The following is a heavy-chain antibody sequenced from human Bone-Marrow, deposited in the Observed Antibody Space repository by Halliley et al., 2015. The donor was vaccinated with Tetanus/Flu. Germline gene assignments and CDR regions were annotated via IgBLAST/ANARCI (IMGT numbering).Heavy chain of an antibody. Sequence: LEWIAYIHYSGSTNYNPSLRGRLAMSVDTSKNLFSMTLTSVTAADTAVYFCARISIDFYNFVHCGQGTLVTVSS. J-gene: IGHJ4*02. D-gene: IGHD3-10*01. CDR2: IHYSGST. CDR3: ARISIDFYNFVH. V-gene: IGHV4-61*03.